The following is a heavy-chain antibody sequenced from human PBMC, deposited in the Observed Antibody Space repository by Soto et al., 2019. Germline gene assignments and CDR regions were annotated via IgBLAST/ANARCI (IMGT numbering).Heavy chain of an antibody. J-gene: IGHJ4*02. CDR2: ISTYNGNT. V-gene: IGHV1-18*04. CDR3: VRDGGYYGSGFDY. D-gene: IGHD3-10*01. CDR1: GYSFTTFG. Sequence: QVQLVQSGAEVKKPGASVKVSCKASGYSFTTFGISWVRQAPGQGFDWMGWISTYNGNTDYAQNFQGRVTMTTDAATNTAYMDLRSLRSDDTAVYYCVRDGGYYGSGFDYWGQGTLLTVSS.